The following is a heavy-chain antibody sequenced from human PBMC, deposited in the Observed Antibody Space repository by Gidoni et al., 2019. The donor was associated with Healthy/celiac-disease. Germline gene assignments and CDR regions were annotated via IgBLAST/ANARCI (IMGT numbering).Heavy chain of an antibody. D-gene: IGHD3-22*01. CDR2: ISSSSSTI. J-gene: IGHJ4*02. V-gene: IGHV3-48*02. CDR3: ASVRYYDSSGYPAEFDY. Sequence: EVQLVESGGGLVQPGGSLRLSWAASGFTFSSDSMNWVRQAPGKGLEWVSYISSSSSTIYYADSVKGRFTISRDNAKNSLYLQMNSLRDEDTAVYYCASVRYYDSSGYPAEFDYWGQGTLVTVSS. CDR1: GFTFSSDS.